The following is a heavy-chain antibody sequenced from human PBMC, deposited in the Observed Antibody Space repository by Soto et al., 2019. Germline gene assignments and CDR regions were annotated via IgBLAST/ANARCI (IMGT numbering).Heavy chain of an antibody. Sequence: QVQLQQWGAGLLKPSETLSLTCAVYGGSFSGYYWSWIRQPPGKGLEWIGEINHSGSTNYNPSLKSRVTISVDTSKNHFSLKLSSVTAADTAVYYCARVSGIYYYGMDVWGQGTTVTVSS. J-gene: IGHJ6*02. CDR1: GGSFSGYY. D-gene: IGHD3-10*01. CDR2: INHSGST. V-gene: IGHV4-34*01. CDR3: ARVSGIYYYGMDV.